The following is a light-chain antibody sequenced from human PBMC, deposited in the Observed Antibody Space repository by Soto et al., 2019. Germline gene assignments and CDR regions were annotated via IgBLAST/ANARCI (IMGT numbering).Light chain of an antibody. J-gene: IGKJ1*01. CDR3: QQYYTTPWT. CDR1: QSVSSN. Sequence: EIVMTQSPATLSVSPGERATLSCRASQSVSSNLAWYQQKPGQAPRLLIYGASTRATGIPARFSGRGSGTEFILTISSLQSEDFAVYYCQQYYTTPWTFGQGTKVDIK. V-gene: IGKV3-15*01. CDR2: GAS.